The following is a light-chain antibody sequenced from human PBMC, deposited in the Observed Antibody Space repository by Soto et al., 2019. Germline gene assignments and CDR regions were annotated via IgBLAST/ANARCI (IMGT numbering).Light chain of an antibody. J-gene: IGKJ1*01. CDR3: QQYGGSRA. CDR1: QTVSGNY. CDR2: GAS. Sequence: ESVLTQSPGTLSLSPGEGATLSCRASQTVSGNYLARYKQKPGQAPRLLNYGASSRATGIPDRFSGSGTETDFTLTISRLEPEDFAVYFCQQYGGSRAFGQGTKV. V-gene: IGKV3-20*01.